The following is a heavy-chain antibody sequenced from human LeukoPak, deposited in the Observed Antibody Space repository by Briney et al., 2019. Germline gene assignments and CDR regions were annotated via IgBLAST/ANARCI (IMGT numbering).Heavy chain of an antibody. Sequence: PSETLSLTCAVYGGSFSGYYWSWIRQPPGKGLEWIGEINHSGSTNYNPSLKSRVTISVDTSKNQFSLKLSSVTAADTAVYYCARVRWFGELLSGYFDYWGQGTLVTVSS. CDR3: ARVRWFGELLSGYFDY. CDR2: INHSGST. CDR1: GGSFSGYY. D-gene: IGHD3-10*01. V-gene: IGHV4-34*01. J-gene: IGHJ4*02.